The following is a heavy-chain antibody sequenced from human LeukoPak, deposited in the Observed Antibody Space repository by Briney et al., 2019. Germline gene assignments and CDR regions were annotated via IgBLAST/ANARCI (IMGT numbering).Heavy chain of an antibody. V-gene: IGHV3-21*04. CDR3: AKAPVTSCRGAYCYPFDY. J-gene: IGHJ4*02. CDR1: GFTFSSYT. CDR2: ISTSHSYI. D-gene: IGHD2-21*01. Sequence: GGSLRLSCTASGFTFSSYTFNWVRQAPGKGLEWVSSISTSHSYIYYADSLKGRFTISRDNAKNSLYLQMNSLRAEDAAVYYCAKAPVTSCRGAYCYPFDYWGQGTLVTVSS.